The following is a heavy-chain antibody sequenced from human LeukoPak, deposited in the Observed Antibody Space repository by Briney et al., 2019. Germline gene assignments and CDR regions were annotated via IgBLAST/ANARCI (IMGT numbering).Heavy chain of an antibody. V-gene: IGHV3-66*01. CDR2: IYSGGST. CDR3: ARSGIAVAGIYFDY. Sequence: GGYLRLSCAASGFTVSSNYMSWVRQAPGKGLEWVSVIYSGGSTYYADSVKGRSTISRDNSKNTLYLQMNSLGAEDTAVYYCARSGIAVAGIYFDYWGQGTLVTVSS. D-gene: IGHD6-19*01. CDR1: GFTVSSNY. J-gene: IGHJ4*02.